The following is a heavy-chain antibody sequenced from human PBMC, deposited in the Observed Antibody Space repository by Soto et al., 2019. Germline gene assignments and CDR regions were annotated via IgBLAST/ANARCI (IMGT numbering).Heavy chain of an antibody. CDR3: ARGGSLDAFDI. V-gene: IGHV4-59*01. J-gene: IGHJ3*02. Sequence: SETLSLTCTGSGGSISSYYWSWIRQPPGKGLEWIGYIYYSGSTNYNPSLKSRVTISVDTSKNQFSLKLSSVTAADTAVYYCARGGSLDAFDIWGQGTMVTVSS. CDR2: IYYSGST. D-gene: IGHD1-26*01. CDR1: GGSISSYY.